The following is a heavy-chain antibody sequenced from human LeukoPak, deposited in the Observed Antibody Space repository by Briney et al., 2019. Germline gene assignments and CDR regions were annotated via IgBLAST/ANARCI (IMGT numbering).Heavy chain of an antibody. CDR3: ARVPGYYDSSGYLAPYYYYYGMDV. J-gene: IGHJ6*02. CDR1: GGSISSYY. V-gene: IGHV4-59*01. CDR2: IYYSGST. D-gene: IGHD3-22*01. Sequence: SKTLSLTCTVSGGSISSYYWSWIRQPPGKGLEWIGYIYYSGSTNYNPSLKSRVTISVDTSKNQFSLKLSSVTAADTAVYYCARVPGYYDSSGYLAPYYYYYGMDVWGQGTTVTVSS.